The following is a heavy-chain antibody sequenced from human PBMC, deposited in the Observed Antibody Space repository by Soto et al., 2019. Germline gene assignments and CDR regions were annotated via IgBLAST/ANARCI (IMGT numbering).Heavy chain of an antibody. CDR1: GGSISSYY. CDR3: TSGVSWNDVSDY. Sequence: QVQLQESGPGLAKPSETLSLTCTVSGGSISSYYWTWIRQPPGKGLEWIGYIYSNGRTNYNPSLKSRVTISVDTSKNQFSLKLRSVTAADTAVYYCTSGVSWNDVSDYWGQGNLVTVSS. CDR2: IYSNGRT. D-gene: IGHD1-1*01. J-gene: IGHJ4*02. V-gene: IGHV4-59*01.